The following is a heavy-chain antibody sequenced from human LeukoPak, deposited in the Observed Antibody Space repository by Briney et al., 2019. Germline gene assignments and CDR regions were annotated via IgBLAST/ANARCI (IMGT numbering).Heavy chain of an antibody. CDR3: AKAAAGSYYFDY. Sequence: PGGSLRLSCAASGFTFSTYAMSWVRQAPGKGLEWVSAISNSGSSTYYADSVRGRFTISRDNSKNTLYLRMNSLRAEDTAVYYCAKAAAGSYYFDYWGQGTLVTVSS. D-gene: IGHD6-13*01. J-gene: IGHJ4*02. V-gene: IGHV3-23*01. CDR2: ISNSGSST. CDR1: GFTFSTYA.